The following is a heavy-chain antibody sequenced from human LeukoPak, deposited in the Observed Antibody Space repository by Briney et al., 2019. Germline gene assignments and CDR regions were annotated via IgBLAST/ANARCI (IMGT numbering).Heavy chain of an antibody. CDR1: GYNFATYW. V-gene: IGHV5-51*01. CDR3: ARRSTPDFGRSPEDAFDI. Sequence: GEPLKISCKCSGYNFATYWIGWVRQMPGKGLEWMGIIYPGDCNTRYSPSFQGQVTISADKSISTAYLQWSSLKAPDTAMYYCARRSTPDFGRSPEDAFDIWGQGTVVTVSS. D-gene: IGHD3-3*01. J-gene: IGHJ3*02. CDR2: IYPGDCNT.